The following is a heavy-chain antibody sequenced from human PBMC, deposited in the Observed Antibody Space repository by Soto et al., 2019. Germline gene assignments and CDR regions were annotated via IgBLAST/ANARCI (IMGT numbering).Heavy chain of an antibody. D-gene: IGHD3-22*01. CDR2: IYHNGKS. CDR3: ARGGYWRFDY. J-gene: IGHJ4*02. Sequence: QVQIQQWGGGLLKPSETLSLSCTVYGGPFSNYAWSWIRQPPGRGLEWIGEIYHNGKSDYNPSLKSRVTIAVDTSKNQFSLKLSSVIAADTAVYFCARGGYWRFDYWGQGALVTVSS. CDR1: GGPFSNYA. V-gene: IGHV4-34*01.